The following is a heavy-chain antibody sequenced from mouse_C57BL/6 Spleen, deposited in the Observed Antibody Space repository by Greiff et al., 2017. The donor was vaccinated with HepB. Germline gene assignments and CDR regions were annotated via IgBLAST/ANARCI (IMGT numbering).Heavy chain of an antibody. Sequence: DVQLVESGEGLVKPGGSLKISCAASGFTFSSYAMSWVRQTPEKRLEWVAYISSGGDYIYYADTVKGRFTISRDNARNTLYLQMSSLKSEDTAMYYCTRDVYDCYYDYWGQDTTLTVSS. CDR1: GFTFSSYA. CDR2: ISSGGDYI. CDR3: TRDVYDCYYDY. V-gene: IGHV5-9-1*02. D-gene: IGHD2-3*01. J-gene: IGHJ2*01.